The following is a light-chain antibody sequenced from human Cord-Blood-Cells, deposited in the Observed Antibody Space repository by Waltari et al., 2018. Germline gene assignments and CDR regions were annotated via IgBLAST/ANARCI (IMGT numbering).Light chain of an antibody. Sequence: DIQMTQSPSSLSASVGDRVTSTCRASQSISSYLNWYQQKPGKAPKLLIYAASSLQSGVPSRFSSSGSGTDFTLTISSLQPEDFATYYCQQSYSTPRFGGGTKVEIK. CDR3: QQSYSTPR. CDR1: QSISSY. J-gene: IGKJ4*01. V-gene: IGKV1-39*01. CDR2: AAS.